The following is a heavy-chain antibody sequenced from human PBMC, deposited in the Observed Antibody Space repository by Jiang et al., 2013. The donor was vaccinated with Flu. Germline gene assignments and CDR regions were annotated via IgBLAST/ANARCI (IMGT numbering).Heavy chain of an antibody. CDR3: AREQMSLSKYCSGPCYYYYGMDV. CDR1: GYTFTSYD. J-gene: IGHJ6*02. V-gene: IGHV1-8*01. Sequence: GAEVKKPGASVKVSCKASGYTFTSYDINWVRQATGQGLEWMGWMNPNSGNTGYAQKFQGRVTMTRNTSISTAYMELSSLRSEDTAVYYCAREQMSLSKYCSGPCYYYYGMDVWGQGTTVTVSS. D-gene: IGHD2-15*01. CDR2: MNPNSGNT.